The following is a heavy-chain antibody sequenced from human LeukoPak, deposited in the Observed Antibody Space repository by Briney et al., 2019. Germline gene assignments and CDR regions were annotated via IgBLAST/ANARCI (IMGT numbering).Heavy chain of an antibody. D-gene: IGHD2-15*01. J-gene: IGHJ6*02. CDR3: ATSPGSYFYYGMDV. CDR2: INPNSGGT. Sequence: ASVKVSCKASGYTFTGYYMHWVRQAPGQGLEWMGRINPNSGGTNYAQKFQGRVTMTRDTSISTAYMELSRLRSDDTAVYYCATSPGSYFYYGMDVWGQGTTVTVSS. CDR1: GYTFTGYY. V-gene: IGHV1-2*06.